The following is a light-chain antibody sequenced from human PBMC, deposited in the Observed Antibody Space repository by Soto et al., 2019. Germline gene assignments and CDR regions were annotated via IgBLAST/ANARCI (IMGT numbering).Light chain of an antibody. CDR3: QQSYSAPRT. CDR2: AAS. V-gene: IGKV1-39*01. CDR1: QSISTY. J-gene: IGKJ2*01. Sequence: DIQMTRSPSSLSASVGDRVTITCRASQSISTYLNWYHQKPGKAPDLLIYAASSLKSGVPSRFSGSGSGTHFTLTITGLQPADFATYYCQQSYSAPRTFGQGAKVDI.